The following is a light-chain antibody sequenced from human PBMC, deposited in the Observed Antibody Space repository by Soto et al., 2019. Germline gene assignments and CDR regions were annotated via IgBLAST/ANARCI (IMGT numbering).Light chain of an antibody. CDR2: GAS. J-gene: IGKJ5*01. V-gene: IGKV3-20*01. Sequence: EIVLTQSPGTLSLSPGERATLSCRASQSVRSSYLAWYQQKPGQAPRLLIYGASSRAPGIPDRFSGSGSGTDFTLTISRLETEDFAVYYCHHYGSSTLPFGQGTRLEIK. CDR1: QSVRSSY. CDR3: HHYGSSTLP.